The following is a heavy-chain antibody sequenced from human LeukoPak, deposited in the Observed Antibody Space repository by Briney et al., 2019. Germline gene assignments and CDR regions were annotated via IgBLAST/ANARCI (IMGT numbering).Heavy chain of an antibody. J-gene: IGHJ4*02. D-gene: IGHD2-2*03. CDR3: ARDHGYCSSTSCYPSFDY. CDR1: GGTFSSYA. Sequence: ASVKVSCKASGGTFSSYAISWVRQAPGQGLEWMGGIIPIFGTANYAQKFQGRVTITADESTSTAYMELSSLRSEDTAVYYCARDHGYCSSTSCYPSFDYWSQGTLVTVSS. CDR2: IIPIFGTA. V-gene: IGHV1-69*13.